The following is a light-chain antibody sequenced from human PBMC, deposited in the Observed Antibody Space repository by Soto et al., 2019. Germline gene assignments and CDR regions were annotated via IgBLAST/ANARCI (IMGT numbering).Light chain of an antibody. CDR1: QSISGY. Sequence: DIQMTQSPSSLSASVGDRVTTTCRASQSISGYLNWYQQKPGKAPKVLISGASTLHNGVPSRSSGRGSGTDFTLTISSLQPEDVATYYCQQSLSTLLTFGGGTKV. V-gene: IGKV1-39*01. CDR3: QQSLSTLLT. CDR2: GAS. J-gene: IGKJ4*01.